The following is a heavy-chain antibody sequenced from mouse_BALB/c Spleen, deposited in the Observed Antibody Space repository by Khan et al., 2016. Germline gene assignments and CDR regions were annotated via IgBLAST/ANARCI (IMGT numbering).Heavy chain of an antibody. J-gene: IGHJ3*01. CDR2: ILPGSGST. Sequence: QVQLQQSGVELMKPGASVKISCKASGYTFRSYWIEWVKQRPGHGLEWIGEILPGSGSTNYNEKFKGKATVTAETSSNTAYMQLSSLTSEDSAVYYCAIRREYGSGPAWFAYWGQGTLVTVSA. CDR1: GYTFRSYW. CDR3: AIRREYGSGPAWFAY. D-gene: IGHD1-1*01. V-gene: IGHV1-9*01.